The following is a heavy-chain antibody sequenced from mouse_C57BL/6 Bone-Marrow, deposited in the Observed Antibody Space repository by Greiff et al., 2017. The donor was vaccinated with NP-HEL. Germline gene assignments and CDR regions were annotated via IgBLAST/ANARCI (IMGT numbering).Heavy chain of an antibody. CDR3: AHYYGRAWFAY. CDR2: ISSGSSTI. J-gene: IGHJ3*01. CDR1: GFTFSDYG. V-gene: IGHV5-17*01. D-gene: IGHD1-1*01. Sequence: EVQVVESGGGLVKPGGSLKLSCAASGFTFSDYGMHWVRQAPEKGLEWVAYISSGSSTIYYADTVKGRFTISRDNAKNTLFLQMTSLRSEDTAMYYCAHYYGRAWFAYWGQGTLVTVSA.